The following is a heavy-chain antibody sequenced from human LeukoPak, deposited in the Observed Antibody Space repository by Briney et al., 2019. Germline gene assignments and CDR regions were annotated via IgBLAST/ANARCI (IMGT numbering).Heavy chain of an antibody. CDR3: ARDLYKSYSAHYFDY. J-gene: IGHJ4*02. D-gene: IGHD4/OR15-4a*01. V-gene: IGHV3-11*06. CDR1: GFTFSDYY. CDR2: ISRSSTYT. Sequence: GGSLRLSCAASGFTFSDYYMSWVRQAPGKGLEWISYISRSSTYTNYADSVRGRFTISRDNAKNSLYLQMNSLRAEDTAVYYCARDLYKSYSAHYFDYWGQGTLVTVSS.